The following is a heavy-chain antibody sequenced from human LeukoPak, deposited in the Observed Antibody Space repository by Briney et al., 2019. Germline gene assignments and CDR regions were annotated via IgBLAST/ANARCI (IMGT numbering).Heavy chain of an antibody. D-gene: IGHD6-13*01. CDR3: ARVGHLAAAGTYDY. CDR2: IFCSGSP. J-gene: IGHJ4*02. CDR1: GGSISSYY. V-gene: IGHV4-59*08. Sequence: SSETLSLTCTVSGGSISSYYWSWIRQPPGKGLEWIGNIFCSGSPNYNPSLKSRVTISFDTSRNQFSLKLSSVTAADTAVYYCARVGHLAAAGTYDYWGQGTLVTVSS.